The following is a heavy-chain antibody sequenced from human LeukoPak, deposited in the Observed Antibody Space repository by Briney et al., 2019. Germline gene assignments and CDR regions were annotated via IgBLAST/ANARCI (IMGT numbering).Heavy chain of an antibody. CDR3: ARPTGYCSGGSCRRAHYYYGMDV. V-gene: IGHV3-74*01. Sequence: PPGSLRLSCAVSGFTFSSYWMNWVRQAPGKGLVWVSRINSDGSSASYADSVKGRFTFSRDNAKNTLYLQMNSLRVEDTAVYYCARPTGYCSGGSCRRAHYYYGMDVWGQGTTVTVSS. CDR1: GFTFSSYW. CDR2: INSDGSSA. D-gene: IGHD2-15*01. J-gene: IGHJ6*02.